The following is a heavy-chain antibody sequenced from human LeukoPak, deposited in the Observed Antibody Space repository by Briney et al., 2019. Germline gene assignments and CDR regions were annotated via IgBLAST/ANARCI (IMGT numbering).Heavy chain of an antibody. CDR1: GFTFGDYA. D-gene: IGHD1-1*01. Sequence: GGSLRLSCTASGFTFGDYAMSWLRQAPGKGLEWVGFIRSKAYGETTDYAASVKGRFTISRDDSKAIAYLQMNSLKTEDTAVYHCTRDRGAYNLYDYWGQGTLVTVSS. CDR2: IRSKAYGETT. J-gene: IGHJ4*02. CDR3: TRDRGAYNLYDY. V-gene: IGHV3-49*03.